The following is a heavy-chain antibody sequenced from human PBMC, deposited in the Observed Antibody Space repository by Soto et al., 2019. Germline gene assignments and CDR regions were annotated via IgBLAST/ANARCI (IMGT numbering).Heavy chain of an antibody. J-gene: IGHJ5*02. CDR2: ISYDGSNK. Sequence: GGSLRLSCAASGFTFRSYGIHWVRQAPGKGLEWVAVISYDGSNKYYADSVKGRFTISRDNSKNTLYLQMNSLRAEDTAVYYCAKDYSQTIVVVVAATPKYNWFDPWGQGTLVTVSS. V-gene: IGHV3-30*18. CDR3: AKDYSQTIVVVVAATPKYNWFDP. CDR1: GFTFRSYG. D-gene: IGHD2-15*01.